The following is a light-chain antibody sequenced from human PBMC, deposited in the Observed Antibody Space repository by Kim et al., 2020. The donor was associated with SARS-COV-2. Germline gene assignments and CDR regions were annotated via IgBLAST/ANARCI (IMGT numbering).Light chain of an antibody. V-gene: IGKV1-39*01. CDR3: QQSYSTPAT. J-gene: IGKJ1*01. Sequence: ASVGDRVTITCRASQSISSYLNWYQQKPGKAPKLLIYAASSLQSGVPSRFSGSGSGTDFTLTISSLQPEDFATYYCQQSYSTPATFGQGTKVDIK. CDR1: QSISSY. CDR2: AAS.